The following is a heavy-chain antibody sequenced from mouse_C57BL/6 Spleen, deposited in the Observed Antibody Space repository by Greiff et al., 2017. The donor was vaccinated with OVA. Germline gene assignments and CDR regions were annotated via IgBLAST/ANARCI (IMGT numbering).Heavy chain of an antibody. CDR1: GYTFTSYW. D-gene: IGHD2-1*01. V-gene: IGHV1-55*01. CDR3: ARENYDNSWFAY. Sequence: QVQLQQSGAELVKPGASVKMSCKASGYTFTSYWITWVKQRPGQGLEWIGDIYPGSGSTNYNEKFKSKATLTVDTSSSPAYMQLSSLTSEDAAVYDRARENYDNSWFAYWGQGTLVTVSA. J-gene: IGHJ3*01. CDR2: IYPGSGST.